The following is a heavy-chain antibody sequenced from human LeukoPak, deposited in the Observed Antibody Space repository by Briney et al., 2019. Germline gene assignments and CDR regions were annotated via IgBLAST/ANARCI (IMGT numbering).Heavy chain of an antibody. V-gene: IGHV4-39*07. CDR2: LYYSGST. CDR3: ARGQGQLGTPMGLIDF. D-gene: IGHD6-13*01. J-gene: IGHJ4*02. CDR1: GGSISSSSYY. Sequence: PSETLSLTCTVSGGSISSSSYYWGWIRQPPGQGLEWIGSLYYSGSTYYKPSLNSRVTISLDTSKNQFSLKLTSVTAADTAVYYCARGQGQLGTPMGLIDFWGQGTLVTVSS.